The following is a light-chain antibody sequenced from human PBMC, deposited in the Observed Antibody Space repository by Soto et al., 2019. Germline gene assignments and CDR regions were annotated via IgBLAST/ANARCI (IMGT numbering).Light chain of an antibody. CDR2: WAS. J-gene: IGKJ1*01. V-gene: IGKV4-1*01. CDR1: QSVLYSSNNKNH. CDR3: QQYYTTLSWT. Sequence: DIVMTQSPDSLAVSLGERATINCKSSQSVLYSSNNKNHLAWYQQKPGQPPKLLIYWASTRESGVPDRFSGSGSGTDFTLTIISLQAEDVAVYYCQQYYTTLSWTFGQGTKVEIK.